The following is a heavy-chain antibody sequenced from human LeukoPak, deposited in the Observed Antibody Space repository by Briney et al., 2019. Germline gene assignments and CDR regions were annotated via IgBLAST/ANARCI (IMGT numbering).Heavy chain of an antibody. D-gene: IGHD3-16*01. V-gene: IGHV4-59*12. CDR2: IYYSGST. Sequence: SETLSLTCTVSGGSISTYYWSWIRQTPGKGLEWIGFIYYSGSTNYNPSLKSRVTMSVDTSKNQFSLKLSSVTAADTAVYYCAGEGRSRTSTGGDLDYWGQGTLVTVSS. CDR3: AGEGRSRTSTGGDLDY. J-gene: IGHJ4*02. CDR1: GGSISTYY.